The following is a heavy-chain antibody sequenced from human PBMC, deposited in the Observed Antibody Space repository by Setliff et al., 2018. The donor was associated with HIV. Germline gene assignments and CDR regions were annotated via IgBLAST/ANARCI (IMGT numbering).Heavy chain of an antibody. Sequence: SVKVSCKASGGTFSSYAISWVRQAPGQGLEWMGGIIPILGTANYAQKFQGRVTITADESTSTAYMELSSLRSEDTAVYYCARDRSNYVGLDAFDIWGQGTMVTISS. CDR2: IIPILGTA. V-gene: IGHV1-69*13. CDR3: ARDRSNYVGLDAFDI. J-gene: IGHJ3*02. D-gene: IGHD4-4*01. CDR1: GGTFSSYA.